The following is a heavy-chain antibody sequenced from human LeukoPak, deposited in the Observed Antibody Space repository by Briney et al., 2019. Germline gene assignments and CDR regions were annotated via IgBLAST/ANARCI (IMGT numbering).Heavy chain of an antibody. Sequence: PGGSLRLSCAASGFTFSSYSMNWVRQAPGKVLEWVSSISSSSSYIYYADSVKGRFTISRDNAKNSLYLQMNSLRAEDTAVYYCAREIVGATGDAFDIWGQGTMVTVSS. CDR1: GFTFSSYS. CDR3: AREIVGATGDAFDI. V-gene: IGHV3-21*01. CDR2: ISSSSSYI. J-gene: IGHJ3*02. D-gene: IGHD1-26*01.